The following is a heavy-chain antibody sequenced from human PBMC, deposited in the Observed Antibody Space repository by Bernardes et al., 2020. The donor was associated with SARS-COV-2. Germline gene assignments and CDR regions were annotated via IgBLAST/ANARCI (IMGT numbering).Heavy chain of an antibody. Sequence: GGSLRLSCAASGFTFSHYGMHWVRQAPGKGLEWVAVISYDGSNNYYADSVKGRFTISRDNSKNTLYLQMNSLRAEDTAVYYCAKDFRPGIAVAGCLDSWGQGNLVTVSA. CDR1: GFTFSHYG. D-gene: IGHD6-19*01. V-gene: IGHV3-30*18. CDR3: AKDFRPGIAVAGCLDS. CDR2: ISYDGSNN. J-gene: IGHJ4*02.